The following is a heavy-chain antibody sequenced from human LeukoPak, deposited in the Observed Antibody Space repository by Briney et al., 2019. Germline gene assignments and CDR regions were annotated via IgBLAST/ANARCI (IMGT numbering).Heavy chain of an antibody. CDR2: INHSGST. J-gene: IGHJ4*02. Sequence: SETLSLTCAVYGGSFSGYYWSWIRQPPGKGLEWIGEINHSGSTNYNPSLRSRVTISVDTSKNQFSLKLSSVTAADTAVYYCARGRPNPDYWGQGTLVTVST. CDR1: GGSFSGYY. V-gene: IGHV4-34*01. CDR3: ARGRPNPDY.